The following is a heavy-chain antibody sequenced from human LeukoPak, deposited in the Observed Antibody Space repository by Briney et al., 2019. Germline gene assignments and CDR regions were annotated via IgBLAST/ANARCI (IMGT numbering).Heavy chain of an antibody. J-gene: IGHJ3*02. CDR3: ARPTYYYDSSGYTTSAFDI. V-gene: IGHV1-3*01. Sequence: ASVKVSCKASGYTSTSYAMHWVRQAPGQRLEWMGWINAGNGNTKYSQKFQGRVTITRDTSASTAYMELSSLRSEDTAVYYCARPTYYYDSSGYTTSAFDIWGQGTMVTVSS. CDR1: GYTSTSYA. D-gene: IGHD3-22*01. CDR2: INAGNGNT.